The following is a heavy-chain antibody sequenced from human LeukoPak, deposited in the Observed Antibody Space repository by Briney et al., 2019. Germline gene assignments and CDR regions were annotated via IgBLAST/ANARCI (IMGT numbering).Heavy chain of an antibody. J-gene: IGHJ6*03. V-gene: IGHV4-38-2*01. Sequence: PSETLSLTCAVSGYSISSGYYWGWIRQPPGKGLEWIGSIYHSGSTYYNPSLKSRVTISVDTSKNQFSLKLSSVTAADTAVYYCARSGSVAVAGTSHYYYMDVWGKGTTVTVSS. CDR1: GYSISSGYY. D-gene: IGHD6-19*01. CDR3: ARSGSVAVAGTSHYYYMDV. CDR2: IYHSGST.